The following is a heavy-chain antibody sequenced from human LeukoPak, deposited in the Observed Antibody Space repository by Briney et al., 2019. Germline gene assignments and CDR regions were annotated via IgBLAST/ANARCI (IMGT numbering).Heavy chain of an antibody. V-gene: IGHV3-7*01. CDR1: GCNFRNYW. CDR2: IKHDGSEK. D-gene: IGHD3-22*01. CDR3: ARDPYENGGYGAFDI. J-gene: IGHJ3*02. Sequence: PGGSLRLSCVASGCNFRNYWMTWVRQAPGKGLEWAANIKHDGSEKQYADSVKGRFTISRDNGERSLFLQMNSLRTEDTAVYYCARDPYENGGYGAFDIWGQGTIVSVSS.